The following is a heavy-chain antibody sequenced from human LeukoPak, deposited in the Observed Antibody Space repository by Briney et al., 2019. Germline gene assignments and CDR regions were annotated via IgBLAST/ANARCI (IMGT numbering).Heavy chain of an antibody. CDR2: IYYSGST. CDR3: ARNRYYYGSGNYGVPNWFDP. V-gene: IGHV4-39*01. CDR1: GGSISSSSYY. D-gene: IGHD3-10*01. J-gene: IGHJ5*02. Sequence: SETLSLTCTVSGGSISSSSYYWGWIRQPPGKGLEWIGSIYYSGSTYYNPSLKSRVTISVDTSKNQFSLKLNSVTAADTAVYYCARNRYYYGSGNYGVPNWFDPWGQGTLVTVSS.